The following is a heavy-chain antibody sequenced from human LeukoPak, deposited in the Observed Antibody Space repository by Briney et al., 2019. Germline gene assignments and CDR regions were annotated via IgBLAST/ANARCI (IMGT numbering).Heavy chain of an antibody. CDR3: ARGTAGYHSSYFDY. V-gene: IGHV3-74*01. CDR1: GFTFSSYS. Sequence: GGSLRLSCAASGFTFSSYSMNWVRQAPGKGLVWVSRIASDGSSTTYADSVKGRFSISRDNAKNTLYLQMNSLRAEDTAVYYCARGTAGYHSSYFDYWGQGTLVTVSS. CDR2: IASDGSST. J-gene: IGHJ4*02. D-gene: IGHD3-16*02.